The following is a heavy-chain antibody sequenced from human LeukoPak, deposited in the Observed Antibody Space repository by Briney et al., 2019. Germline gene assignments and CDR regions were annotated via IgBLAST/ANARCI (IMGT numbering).Heavy chain of an antibody. CDR2: IYHSGST. J-gene: IGHJ5*02. CDR1: GYSISSGYY. D-gene: IGHD6-19*01. CDR3: ARPSIIAVAGTHEWFDP. V-gene: IGHV4-38-2*01. Sequence: SETLSLTCAVSGYSISSGYYWGWSRQPPGKGLEWIGSIYHSGSTYYNPSLRRRVTISVDTSKNQFSLKLSSVTAADTAVYYCARPSIIAVAGTHEWFDPWGQGTLVTVSS.